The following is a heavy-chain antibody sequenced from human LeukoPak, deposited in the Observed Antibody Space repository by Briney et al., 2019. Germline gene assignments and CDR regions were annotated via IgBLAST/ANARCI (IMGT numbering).Heavy chain of an antibody. CDR1: GGTFSSYA. CDR2: IIPILGIA. CDR3: ARPRYYDSSGYFGEYDAFDI. J-gene: IGHJ3*02. Sequence: SVKVSCKASGGTFSSYAISWVRQAPGQGLEWMVRIIPILGIANYAQKFQGRITITADTSTSTTYMELSSLRSEDTAVYYCARPRYYDSSGYFGEYDAFDIWGQGTMVTVSS. D-gene: IGHD3-22*01. V-gene: IGHV1-69*04.